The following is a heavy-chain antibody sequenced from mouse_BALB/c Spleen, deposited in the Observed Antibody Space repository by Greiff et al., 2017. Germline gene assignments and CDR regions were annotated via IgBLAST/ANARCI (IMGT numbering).Heavy chain of an antibody. V-gene: IGHV1S81*02. Sequence: VQLQQPGAELVKPGASVKLSCKASGYTFTSYWMHWVKQRPGQGLEWIGEINPSNGRTNYNEKFKSKATLTADKSSSTAYMQLSSLTSEDSAVYYCATLPWYFDVWGAGTTVTVSS. CDR2: INPSNGRT. D-gene: IGHD5-1*01. CDR3: ATLPWYFDV. J-gene: IGHJ1*01. CDR1: GYTFTSYW.